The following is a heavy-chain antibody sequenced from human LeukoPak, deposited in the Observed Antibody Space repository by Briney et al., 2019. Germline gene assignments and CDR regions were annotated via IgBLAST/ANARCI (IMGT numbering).Heavy chain of an antibody. Sequence: GGSLRLSCAASGFTVSSNYMSWVRQAPGKGLEWVSVIYSGGSTYYADSVKGRFTISRHNSKNTLYPQMNSLRAEDTAVYYCAREHWEYYFDYWGQGTLVTVSS. V-gene: IGHV3-53*04. CDR3: AREHWEYYFDY. D-gene: IGHD1-26*01. J-gene: IGHJ4*02. CDR2: IYSGGST. CDR1: GFTVSSNY.